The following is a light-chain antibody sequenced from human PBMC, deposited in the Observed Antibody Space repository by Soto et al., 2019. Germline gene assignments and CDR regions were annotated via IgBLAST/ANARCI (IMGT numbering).Light chain of an antibody. CDR2: SAS. CDR1: QSVSGN. J-gene: IGKJ3*01. Sequence: EIVMRQSPATLSVSPGERATLSCRASQSVSGNLAWYQQKPGQAPRLLIYSASTRATGIPARFSGSGSGTEVPLTISSLQAEDFSVYFCSQENNWPPFPFGPWTKVDIK. CDR3: SQENNWPPFP. V-gene: IGKV3-15*01.